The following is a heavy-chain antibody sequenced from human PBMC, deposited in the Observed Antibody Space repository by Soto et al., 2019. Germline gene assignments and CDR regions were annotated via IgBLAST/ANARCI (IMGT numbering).Heavy chain of an antibody. J-gene: IGHJ3*02. Sequence: PSETLSLTCTVSGGSVSSGSYYWSWIRQPPGKGLEWIGYIYYSGSTNYNPSLKSRVTISVDTSKNQFSLKLSSVTAADTAVYYRGFRVITRGAFDIWRQGTMVTVSS. D-gene: IGHD3-22*01. CDR3: GFRVITRGAFDI. V-gene: IGHV4-61*01. CDR1: GGSVSSGSYY. CDR2: IYYSGST.